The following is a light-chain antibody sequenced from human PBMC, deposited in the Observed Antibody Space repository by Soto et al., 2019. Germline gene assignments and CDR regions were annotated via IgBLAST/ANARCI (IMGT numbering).Light chain of an antibody. Sequence: QSALTQPASVSGSPGQSITLSCTGTSSDVGGYNYVSWYQQHPVKAPKLMIYDVTNRPSGVSDRFSGPKSGNTASLTISGLQAEDEADYYCSSYTSSSTPYVFGTGTKLTVL. J-gene: IGLJ1*01. V-gene: IGLV2-14*01. CDR3: SSYTSSSTPYV. CDR1: SSDVGGYNY. CDR2: DVT.